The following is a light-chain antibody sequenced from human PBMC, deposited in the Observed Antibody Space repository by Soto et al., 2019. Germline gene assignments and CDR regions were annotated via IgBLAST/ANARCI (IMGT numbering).Light chain of an antibody. Sequence: DVVMTQSPLSLPVTLGPPASISCRSSQSLVYSDGNTYLNWFQQRPGQSPRRLIYKVSNWDSGVPDRLSGSGSGSDFTLKISRLEAEDVGVYYCMQGTHWPWTFGQGTKVDIK. CDR3: MQGTHWPWT. V-gene: IGKV2D-30*01. CDR2: KVS. J-gene: IGKJ1*01. CDR1: QSLVYSDGNTY.